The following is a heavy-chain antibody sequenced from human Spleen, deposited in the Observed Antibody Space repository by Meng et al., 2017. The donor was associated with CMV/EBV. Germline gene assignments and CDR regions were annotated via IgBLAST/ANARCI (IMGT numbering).Heavy chain of an antibody. Sequence: KSYGVTFSSYAVSWVRQAPGQGLEWMGGIIPHFGETNYARDFRGRVKITTDESTTTTYMELSSLRSEDTAVYFCARPKYRGSYVPFDYWGQGTLVTVSS. CDR3: ARPKYRGSYVPFDY. V-gene: IGHV1-69*05. J-gene: IGHJ4*02. D-gene: IGHD1-26*01. CDR1: GVTFSSYA. CDR2: IIPHFGET.